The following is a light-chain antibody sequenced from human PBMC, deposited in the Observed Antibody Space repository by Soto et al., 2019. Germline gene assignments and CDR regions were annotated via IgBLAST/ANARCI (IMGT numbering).Light chain of an antibody. CDR3: MQGSHWPPIT. J-gene: IGKJ5*01. Sequence: THSPLSLPVALGQSTSIYCRSSQSLVHRDGNTYLSWFRQRPGQSPRRLIYKVSNREAGVPDRFSGSGSGTDFTLKISRVEAEDVGLYYCMQGSHWPPITFAQGTRLEIK. CDR2: KVS. CDR1: QSLVHRDGNTY. V-gene: IGKV2-30*02.